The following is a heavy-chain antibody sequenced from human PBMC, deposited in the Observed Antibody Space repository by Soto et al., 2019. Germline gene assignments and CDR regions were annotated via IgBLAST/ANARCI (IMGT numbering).Heavy chain of an antibody. J-gene: IGHJ6*02. D-gene: IGHD2-8*01. Sequence: ASVKVSCKASGYTFTSYGISWVRQAPGQGLEWMGGISAYNGNTNYAQKLQGRVTMTTDTSTSTAYMELRSLRSDDTAVYYCARDSSKAGFGNNGGYYYYGMDFRSRGTTVTGS. CDR3: ARDSSKAGFGNNGGYYYYGMDF. CDR2: ISAYNGNT. CDR1: GYTFTSYG. V-gene: IGHV1-18*01.